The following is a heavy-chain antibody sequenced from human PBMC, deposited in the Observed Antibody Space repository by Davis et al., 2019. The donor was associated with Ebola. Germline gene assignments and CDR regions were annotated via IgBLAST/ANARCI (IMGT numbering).Heavy chain of an antibody. CDR1: GYRFTSNW. CDR2: IYPDDSET. V-gene: IGHV5-51*01. Sequence: KVSCKGSGYRFTSNWIGWVRQMPGKGLEWMGIIYPDDSETRYSPSFQGQVTISADKSTNTAYLQWNSLKASDTAMYYCARQLNGDYVFMFDYWGQGTLVTVSS. J-gene: IGHJ4*02. CDR3: ARQLNGDYVFMFDY. D-gene: IGHD4-17*01.